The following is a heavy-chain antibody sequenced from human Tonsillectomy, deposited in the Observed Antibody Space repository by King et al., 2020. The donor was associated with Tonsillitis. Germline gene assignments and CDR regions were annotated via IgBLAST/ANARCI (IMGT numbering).Heavy chain of an antibody. Sequence: QLVQSGAEVKKPGESLKISCKGSGYIFTSYWIGWVRQMPGKGLEWIGNIHPGDSDSRSSPSFQGQVPIPADKSISTAYLQWSSLKASDTAMYYCARLGPYLGATRPFDYWGQGTLVTVSS. CDR2: IHPGDSDS. CDR1: GYIFTSYW. V-gene: IGHV5-51*01. CDR3: ARLGPYLGATRPFDY. J-gene: IGHJ4*02. D-gene: IGHD1-26*01.